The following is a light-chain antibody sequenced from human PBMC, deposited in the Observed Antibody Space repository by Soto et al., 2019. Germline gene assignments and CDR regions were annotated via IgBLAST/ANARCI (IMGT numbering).Light chain of an antibody. CDR1: QSLIHSDGDTY. CDR3: LQARPRPWA. J-gene: IGKJ1*01. CDR2: KVS. V-gene: IGKV2-30*02. Sequence: DVVMTQSPLSLPVTLGQPASISCRSSQSLIHSDGDTYLNWFQQRPGQSPRRLIYKVSERDSGVPDRFSGSGSGSDFALKISRMEAEDVGVYYCLQARPRPWAFGQGTEVEIK.